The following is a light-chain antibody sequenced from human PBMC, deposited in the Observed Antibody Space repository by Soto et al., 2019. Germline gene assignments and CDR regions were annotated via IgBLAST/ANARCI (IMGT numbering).Light chain of an antibody. CDR3: QQYNNSPFT. CDR1: QRISSN. Sequence: ERVMTQSPATLSVSPGERATLSCRASQRISSNLAWYQQKPGQAPRLLIYGASTRATGIPARFSGSGSGTDFTLTISSLQSEDFAVYYCQQYNNSPFTFGPGTKVDIK. CDR2: GAS. V-gene: IGKV3-15*01. J-gene: IGKJ3*01.